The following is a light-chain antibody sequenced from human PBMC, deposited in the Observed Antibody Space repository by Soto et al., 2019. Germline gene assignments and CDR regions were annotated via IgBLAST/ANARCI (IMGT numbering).Light chain of an antibody. CDR3: QQYGSSPIT. CDR2: GVS. CDR1: QTVSSY. V-gene: IGKV3-20*01. Sequence: EIVLTQSPGTLSLSPGERATLSCRASQTVSSYLAWYQQKPGQAPRLLIYGVSSRATGIPDRISGSGSGTDFTLTISRLEPEDFAVYYCQQYGSSPITFGQGTRLEIK. J-gene: IGKJ5*01.